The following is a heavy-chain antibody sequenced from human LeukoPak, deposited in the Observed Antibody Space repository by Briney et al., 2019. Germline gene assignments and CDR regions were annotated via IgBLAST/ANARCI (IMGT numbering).Heavy chain of an antibody. Sequence: SETLSLTCTVSGGSIRSYYWSWIRQPPGKGLEWIGYIYYSGSTNYNPSLKSRVTISVDTSKNQFSLRLSSVTAADTAVYYCARVTGYVMEDYFDYWGQGTLVTVSS. CDR3: ARVTGYVMEDYFDY. CDR2: IYYSGST. J-gene: IGHJ4*02. V-gene: IGHV4-59*01. CDR1: GGSIRSYY. D-gene: IGHD6-13*01.